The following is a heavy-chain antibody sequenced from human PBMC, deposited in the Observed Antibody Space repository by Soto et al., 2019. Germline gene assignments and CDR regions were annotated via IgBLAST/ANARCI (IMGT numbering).Heavy chain of an antibody. V-gene: IGHV4-30-2*01. CDR2: IYHSGST. J-gene: IGHJ6*02. CDR1: GGSISSGGYS. D-gene: IGHD6-13*01. CDR3: ARGSYSSSWYDGMDG. Sequence: TSETLSLTCSASGGSISSGGYSWTCIRQPPGQGLEWIGYIYHSGSTSYTPSPKSRDTISVDRTSNTLSLQLSSLTAADTAVPYCARGSYSSSWYDGMDGWRQGTTVTVSS.